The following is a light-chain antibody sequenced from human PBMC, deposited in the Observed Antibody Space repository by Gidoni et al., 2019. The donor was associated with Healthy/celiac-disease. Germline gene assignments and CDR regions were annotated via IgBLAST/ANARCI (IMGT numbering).Light chain of an antibody. Sequence: SYELTQPPPVSVSSGQTASITCSGDKLGDKYACWYQQKPGQSPVLVSYQDSKRPSGIPERFSGSNAGNTATLTISGTQAMDEADYYCQAWDSIVVFGGGTKLTVL. CDR2: QDS. CDR1: KLGDKY. CDR3: QAWDSIVV. V-gene: IGLV3-1*01. J-gene: IGLJ2*01.